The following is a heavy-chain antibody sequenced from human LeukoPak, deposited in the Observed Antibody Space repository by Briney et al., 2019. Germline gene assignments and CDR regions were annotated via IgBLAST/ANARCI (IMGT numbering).Heavy chain of an antibody. D-gene: IGHD2-2*01. CDR1: GYTFTSYA. J-gene: IGHJ6*03. V-gene: IGHV1-3*01. Sequence: GASVKVSCKASGYTFTSYAMHWVRQAPGQRLEWMGWINAGNGNTKYSQKFQGRVTITRDTSTSTAYMELSSLRSEDTAVYYCARGGVPPSMSEVGYYYYMDVWGKGTTVTVSS. CDR2: INAGNGNT. CDR3: ARGGVPPSMSEVGYYYYMDV.